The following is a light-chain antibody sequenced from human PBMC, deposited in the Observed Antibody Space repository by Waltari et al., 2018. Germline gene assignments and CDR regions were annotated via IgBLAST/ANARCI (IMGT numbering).Light chain of an antibody. V-gene: IGKV3-11*01. CDR1: QSVYNF. Sequence: EVVLTQPPATLSWSPGERATLSRRASQSVYNFLAWYQQKPSQAPRLLIYEASQRATGIPARFSGSGSGTDFTLTISNLEPEDVAIYYCQQRANWPPLTFGGGTKVEIK. J-gene: IGKJ4*01. CDR3: QQRANWPPLT. CDR2: EAS.